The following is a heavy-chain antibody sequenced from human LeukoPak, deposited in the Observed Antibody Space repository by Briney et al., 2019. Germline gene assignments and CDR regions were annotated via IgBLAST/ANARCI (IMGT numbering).Heavy chain of an antibody. CDR3: ARRPGSGWYGWFDP. Sequence: SETLSLTCTVSGGSISSSRYYWGWIRQPPGKGLEWIGSIYYSGSTYYNPSLKSRVTISVDTSKNQFSLKLSSVTAADTAVYYCARRPGSGWYGWFDPWGQGTLVTVSS. J-gene: IGHJ5*02. CDR2: IYYSGST. CDR1: GGSISSSRYY. D-gene: IGHD6-19*01. V-gene: IGHV4-39*01.